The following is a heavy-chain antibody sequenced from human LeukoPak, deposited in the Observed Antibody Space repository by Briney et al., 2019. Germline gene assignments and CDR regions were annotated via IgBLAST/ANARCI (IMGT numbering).Heavy chain of an antibody. D-gene: IGHD1-14*01. V-gene: IGHV1-8*01. CDR3: ARGRSYFDY. CDR1: GYTFTSYD. J-gene: IGHJ4*02. Sequence: ASVTVSCKASGYTFTSYDINWVRQATGPGREGMGWMNPNSGNTGYAQKFQGRDTMTRNTSISTAYMELSSLRSEDTAVYYCARGRSYFDYWGQGTLVTVSS. CDR2: MNPNSGNT.